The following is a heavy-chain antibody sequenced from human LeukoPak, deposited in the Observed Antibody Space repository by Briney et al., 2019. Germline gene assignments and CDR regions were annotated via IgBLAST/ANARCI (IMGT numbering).Heavy chain of an antibody. D-gene: IGHD3-22*01. Sequence: SETLSLTCTVSGGSISSYYWNWIRQPPGKGLEWIGYICYSGSTNYNPSLKSRVTMSGDTSKNQFSLKLSSVTAADTAVYYCAREAYYYDSIGYRHFDYWGQGTLVTVSS. J-gene: IGHJ4*02. CDR3: AREAYYYDSIGYRHFDY. CDR1: GGSISSYY. CDR2: ICYSGST. V-gene: IGHV4-59*12.